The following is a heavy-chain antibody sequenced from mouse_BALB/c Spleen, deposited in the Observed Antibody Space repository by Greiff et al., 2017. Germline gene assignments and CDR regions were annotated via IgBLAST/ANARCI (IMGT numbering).Heavy chain of an antibody. D-gene: IGHD2-14*01. CDR2: INPGSGGT. V-gene: IGHV1-54*01. Sequence: QVQLQQSGAELVRPGTSVKVSCKASGYAFTNYLIEWVKQRPGQGLEWIGVINPGSGGTNYNEKFKGKATLTADKSSSTAYMQLSSLTSDDSAVYFCARRAPYRYDGAMDYWGQGTSVTVSS. CDR3: ARRAPYRYDGAMDY. CDR1: GYAFTNYL. J-gene: IGHJ4*01.